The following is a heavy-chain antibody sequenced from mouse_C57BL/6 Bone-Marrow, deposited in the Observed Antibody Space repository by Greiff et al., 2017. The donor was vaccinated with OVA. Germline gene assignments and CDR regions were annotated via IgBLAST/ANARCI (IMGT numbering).Heavy chain of an antibody. D-gene: IGHD3-2*02. J-gene: IGHJ2*01. CDR1: GYTFTSYW. V-gene: IGHV1-69*01. CDR3: ASDSSGSLYYFDY. CDR2: IDPSDSYT. Sequence: QVQLQQPGAELVMPGASVKLSFKASGYTFTSYWMHWVKQRPGQGLEWIGEIDPSDSYTNYNQKFKGKSTLTVDKSSSTAYMQLSSLTSEDSAVYYCASDSSGSLYYFDYWGQGTTLTVSS.